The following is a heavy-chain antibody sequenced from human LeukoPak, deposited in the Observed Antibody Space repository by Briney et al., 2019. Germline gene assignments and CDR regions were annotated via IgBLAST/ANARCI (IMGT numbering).Heavy chain of an antibody. V-gene: IGHV3-23*01. CDR1: GGSISSYY. Sequence: LSLTCTVSGGSISSYYWSWVRQAPGKGLEWVSAISGGGVSTYYADSVKGRFTISRDNSKNTLYLQMNSLRAEDTAVYYCAKGGRYDRYFDYWGQGTLATVSS. CDR2: ISGGGVST. J-gene: IGHJ4*02. CDR3: AKGGRYDRYFDY. D-gene: IGHD5-12*01.